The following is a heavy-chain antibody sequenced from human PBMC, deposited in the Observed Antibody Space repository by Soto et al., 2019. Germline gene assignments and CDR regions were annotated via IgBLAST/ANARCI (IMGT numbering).Heavy chain of an antibody. CDR3: AIYIYYYGSGSYYGY. Sequence: QLQLQESGPGLVKPSETLSLTCTVSGGSISSSSYYWGWIRQPPGKGLEWIGSIYYSGSTYYNPSLKSRVTISVDTSKNQFSLKLSCVTAAVTAVYYCAIYIYYYGSGSYYGYWGQGTLVTVSS. V-gene: IGHV4-39*01. CDR2: IYYSGST. CDR1: GGSISSSSYY. J-gene: IGHJ4*02. D-gene: IGHD3-10*01.